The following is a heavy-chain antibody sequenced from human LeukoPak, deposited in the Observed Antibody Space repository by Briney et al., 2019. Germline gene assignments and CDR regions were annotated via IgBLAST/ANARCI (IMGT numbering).Heavy chain of an antibody. CDR3: ARDGARKIKGEFDP. D-gene: IGHD3-10*01. J-gene: IGHJ5*02. CDR1: GFTFSSYA. Sequence: GGSLRLSCAASGFTFSSYAMHWVRQAPGRGLEWVAVISYDGSNKYYADSVKGRFTISRDNSKNTLYLQMNSLRAEDTAVYYCARDGARKIKGEFDPSGQGTLVTVSS. CDR2: ISYDGSNK. V-gene: IGHV3-30*04.